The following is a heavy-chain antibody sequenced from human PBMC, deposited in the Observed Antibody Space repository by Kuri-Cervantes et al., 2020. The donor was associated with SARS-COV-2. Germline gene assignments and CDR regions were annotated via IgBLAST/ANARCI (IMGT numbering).Heavy chain of an antibody. CDR1: GFTFSSYA. V-gene: IGHV3-30*04. Sequence: GGSLRLSCAASGFTFSSYAMHWVRQAPGKGLEWVAVISYDGSNKYYADSVKGRFTISRDNSKNTLYLQMNSLRAEDTAVYYCARDPDDILTGPLDYWGQGTLVTVSS. CDR2: ISYDGSNK. CDR3: ARDPDDILTGPLDY. D-gene: IGHD3-9*01. J-gene: IGHJ4*02.